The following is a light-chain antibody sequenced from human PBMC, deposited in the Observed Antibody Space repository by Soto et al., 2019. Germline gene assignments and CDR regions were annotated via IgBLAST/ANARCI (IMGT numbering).Light chain of an antibody. CDR1: SSDVGGYNY. CDR3: SSYTSSSTPYV. V-gene: IGLV2-14*01. Sequence: YVLTQPASVSGYPGQSITISCTGTSSDVGGYNYVSWYQQHPVKAPKLMIYDVTNRPSGVSDRFSGSKSGNTASLTISGLQAEDEADYYCSSYTSSSTPYVFGTGTKVTVL. CDR2: DVT. J-gene: IGLJ1*01.